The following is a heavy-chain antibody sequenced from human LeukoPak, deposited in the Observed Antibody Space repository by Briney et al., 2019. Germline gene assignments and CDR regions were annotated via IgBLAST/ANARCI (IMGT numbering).Heavy chain of an antibody. V-gene: IGHV1-46*01. D-gene: IGHD6-6*01. CDR2: INPSGGST. CDR3: ARVPSGIAARQDAFDI. CDR1: GYTFTSYY. J-gene: IGHJ3*02. Sequence: ASVKVSCKASGYTFTSYYMHWVRQAPGQGLEWMGIINPSGGSTSYAQKFQGRVTITADESTSTAYMELSSLRSEDTAVYYCARVPSGIAARQDAFDIWGQGTMVTVSS.